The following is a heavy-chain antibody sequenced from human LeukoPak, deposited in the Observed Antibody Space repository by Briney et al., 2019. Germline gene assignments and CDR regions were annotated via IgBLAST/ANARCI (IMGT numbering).Heavy chain of an antibody. Sequence: PGESLKISCKGSGYSFTSYWIGWVRQMPGKGLEWMGIIYPDDSATRSSPSFEGQDIISVDKSISTAYLKWSSLKASDTATYYCARHGHCTNGVCYSNYYYYMDVWGKGTTVTVSS. V-gene: IGHV5-51*01. J-gene: IGHJ6*03. CDR2: IYPDDSAT. CDR1: GYSFTSYW. D-gene: IGHD2-8*01. CDR3: ARHGHCTNGVCYSNYYYYMDV.